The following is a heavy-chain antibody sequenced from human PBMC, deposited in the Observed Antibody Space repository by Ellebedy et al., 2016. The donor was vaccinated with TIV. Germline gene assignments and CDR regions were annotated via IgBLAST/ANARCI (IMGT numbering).Heavy chain of an antibody. Sequence: MPSETLSLTCTVSGGSISSGNYYWSWIRQLPGKGLEWIGYIYYSGSTYYNMSLKIRVTISVDTSKNQFSLKMNSVTAADTAVYYCASHLTTVTSFDYWGQGTRVTVSS. J-gene: IGHJ4*02. CDR2: IYYSGST. CDR1: GGSISSGNYY. D-gene: IGHD4-17*01. V-gene: IGHV4-31*03. CDR3: ASHLTTVTSFDY.